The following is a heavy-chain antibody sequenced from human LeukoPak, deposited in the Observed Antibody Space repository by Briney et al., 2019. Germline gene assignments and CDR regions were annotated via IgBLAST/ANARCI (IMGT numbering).Heavy chain of an antibody. D-gene: IGHD6-19*01. CDR3: ARFGSGWHYFDY. CDR2: IYYSGST. CDR1: GGSLSSYY. V-gene: IGHV4-59*01. Sequence: PSETLSLTCTVSGGSLSSYYWSWIRQPPGKGLEWIGYIYYSGSTNYNPSLKSRVTISVDTSKNQFSLKLSSVTASDTAVYYCARFGSGWHYFDYWGQGTLVTVSS. J-gene: IGHJ4*02.